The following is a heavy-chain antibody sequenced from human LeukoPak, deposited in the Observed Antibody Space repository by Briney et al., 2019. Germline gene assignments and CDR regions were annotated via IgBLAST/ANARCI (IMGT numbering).Heavy chain of an antibody. J-gene: IGHJ1*01. V-gene: IGHV4-39*02. Sequence: SETLSLTCTVSGGSISSSSFFWGWIRQTPGKGLEWIGNIYNTGTTSYNPSLKNRVTISVDTSKIHFSLSLRSVTAADTAVYFCARSRIAAPGTEYFHHWGRGTLVPVSS. D-gene: IGHD6-13*01. CDR2: IYNTGTT. CDR1: GGSISSSSFF. CDR3: ARSRIAAPGTEYFHH.